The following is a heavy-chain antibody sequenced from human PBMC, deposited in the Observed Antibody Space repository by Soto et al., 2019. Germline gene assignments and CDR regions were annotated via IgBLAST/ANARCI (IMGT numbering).Heavy chain of an antibody. CDR1: GGSISSSSYY. CDR3: ARSWPYYYDTSGYYALDY. Sequence: SETLSLPCTVSGGSISSSSYYWGWIRQPPGKGLEWIGSIYYSGSTYYNPSLKSRVTISVDTSKNQFSLKLSSVTAADTAVYYCARSWPYYYDTSGYYALDYWGQGTLVTVSS. J-gene: IGHJ4*02. V-gene: IGHV4-39*01. D-gene: IGHD3-22*01. CDR2: IYYSGST.